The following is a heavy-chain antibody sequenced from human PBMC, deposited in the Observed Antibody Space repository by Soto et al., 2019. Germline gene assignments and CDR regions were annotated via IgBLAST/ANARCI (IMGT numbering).Heavy chain of an antibody. J-gene: IGHJ6*02. CDR2: IIPIFGTA. D-gene: IGHD5-12*01. CDR3: AVSMATISRYYYYGMDV. V-gene: IGHV1-69*13. CDR1: GGTFSSYA. Sequence: VKVSCKASGGTFSSYAISWVRQAPGQGLEWMGGIIPIFGTANYAQKFQGRVTITADESTSTAYMELSSLRSEDTAVYYCAVSMATISRYYYYGMDVWGQGTTVTVSS.